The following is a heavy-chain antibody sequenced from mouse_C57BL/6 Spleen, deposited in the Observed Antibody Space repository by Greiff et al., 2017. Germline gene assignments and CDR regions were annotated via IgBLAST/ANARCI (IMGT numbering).Heavy chain of an antibody. V-gene: IGHV1-69*01. Sequence: QVQLQPGAELVMPGASVKLSCKASGYTFTSYWMHWVKQRPGQGLEWIGEIDPSDSYTNYNQKFKGKSTLTVDKSSSTAYMQLSSLTSEDSAVYYCASASAMDYWGQGASVTVSS. CDR3: ASASAMDY. CDR1: GYTFTSYW. CDR2: IDPSDSYT. J-gene: IGHJ4*01.